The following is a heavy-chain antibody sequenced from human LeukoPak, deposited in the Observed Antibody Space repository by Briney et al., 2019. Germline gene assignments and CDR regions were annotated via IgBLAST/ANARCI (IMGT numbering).Heavy chain of an antibody. CDR3: AKELVGADHAVDY. D-gene: IGHD1-26*01. CDR1: GFTFSSYA. Sequence: GGSLRLSCADSGFTFSSYAMSWVRQAPGKGLEWVSAISGMGGSTYYEDSVKGRFTISRDNSKNTLYLQMNSLRAEDTAVYYCAKELVGADHAVDYWGQGTLVTVSS. CDR2: ISGMGGST. J-gene: IGHJ4*02. V-gene: IGHV3-23*01.